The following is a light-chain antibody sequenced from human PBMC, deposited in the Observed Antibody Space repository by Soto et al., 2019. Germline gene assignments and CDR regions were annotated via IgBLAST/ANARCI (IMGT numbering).Light chain of an antibody. Sequence: IVMTQSPATMSVSPGERVTLSCTTSQSVNTHVAWYQQKPGQAPSLLLYGASTRATGIPARFSGSGGGTVFTLTISSVQDEDFAFYYCQQYKNWPIFGQGTRLEI. CDR3: QQYKNWPI. V-gene: IGKV3-15*01. CDR2: GAS. J-gene: IGKJ5*01. CDR1: QSVNTH.